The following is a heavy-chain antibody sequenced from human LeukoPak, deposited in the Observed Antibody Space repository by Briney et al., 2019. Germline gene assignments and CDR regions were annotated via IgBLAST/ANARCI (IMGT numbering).Heavy chain of an antibody. J-gene: IGHJ1*01. CDR1: GFTFSCYA. Sequence: GASLRLSCSASGFTFSCYAMSWVRQAPGKGLEWVSAISGSGGSTYYADSAKGRFTISRDNSKNTLYLQMNSLRAEDKAVYYCAKREEYDGFQHWGQGTLVTVSS. V-gene: IGHV3-23*01. CDR3: AKREEYDGFQH. D-gene: IGHD3-3*01. CDR2: ISGSGGST.